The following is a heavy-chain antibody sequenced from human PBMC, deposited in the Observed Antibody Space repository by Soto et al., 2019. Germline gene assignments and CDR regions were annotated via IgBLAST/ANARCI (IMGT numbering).Heavy chain of an antibody. D-gene: IGHD6-13*01. J-gene: IGHJ5*02. CDR2: IYSGGDT. Sequence: EVQLVESGGGLILPGGSLRLSCAASGVTVSNNYMRWVRQAPGKGLEWVSLIYSGGDTHYADSVKGRFTISRDSSKNTVYLQMNSLRAADTAVYYCARDPPGIAAGGAGAWGQGTLVTVSS. V-gene: IGHV3-53*01. CDR1: GVTVSNNY. CDR3: ARDPPGIAAGGAGA.